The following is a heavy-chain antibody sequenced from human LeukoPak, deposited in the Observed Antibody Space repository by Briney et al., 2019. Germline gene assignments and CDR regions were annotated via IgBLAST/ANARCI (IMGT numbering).Heavy chain of an antibody. Sequence: ASVKVSCKASGYTFTGYHIHWVRQAPGQGLEWMGWINPNSGDTNYAQKFQGRVTMTRDTSISTAYMEVTMLRSDDTAVYFCARAVAGPFDYWGHGTLVTVCS. CDR1: GYTFTGYH. D-gene: IGHD6-19*01. V-gene: IGHV1-2*02. CDR3: ARAVAGPFDY. J-gene: IGHJ4*01. CDR2: INPNSGDT.